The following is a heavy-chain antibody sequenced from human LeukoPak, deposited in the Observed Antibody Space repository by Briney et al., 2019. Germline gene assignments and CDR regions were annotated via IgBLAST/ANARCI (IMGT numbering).Heavy chain of an antibody. V-gene: IGHV3-30*02. D-gene: IGHD5/OR15-5a*01. J-gene: IGHJ4*02. CDR1: GFTFSSYG. Sequence: GGSLRLSCAASGFTFSSYGMHWVRQAPGKGLEWVAFIRYDGSNKYYADSVKGRFTISRDNSKNTLYLQMNSLRHEDTAVYYCARDWSAAVYAPFDYWGQGTLVTVSS. CDR3: ARDWSAAVYAPFDY. CDR2: IRYDGSNK.